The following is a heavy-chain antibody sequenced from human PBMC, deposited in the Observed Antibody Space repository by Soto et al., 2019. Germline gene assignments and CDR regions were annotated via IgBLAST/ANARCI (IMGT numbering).Heavy chain of an antibody. CDR1: GFTFSSYW. V-gene: IGHV3-74*01. D-gene: IGHD3-10*01. CDR3: AREFYGSGSKYWFDP. CDR2: INSDGSST. Sequence: EVQLVESGGGLVQPGGSLRLSCAASGFTFSSYWMHWVRQAPGKGLVWVSRINSDGSSTSYADSVKGRFTISRDNAKNTLYLQMNSLRAEDTAVYYCAREFYGSGSKYWFDPWGQGTLVTVSS. J-gene: IGHJ5*02.